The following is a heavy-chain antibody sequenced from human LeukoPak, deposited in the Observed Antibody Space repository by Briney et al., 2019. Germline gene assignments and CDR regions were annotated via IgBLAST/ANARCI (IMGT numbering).Heavy chain of an antibody. Sequence: GGSLRLSCAASGFTFSSYSMNWVRQAPGKGLEWVSSISSSSSYIYYADSVKGRFTTSRDNAKNSLYLQMNSLRAEDTAVYYCARDRSSSSWYVPFDYWGQGTLVTVSS. CDR1: GFTFSSYS. V-gene: IGHV3-21*01. J-gene: IGHJ4*02. CDR3: ARDRSSSSWYVPFDY. D-gene: IGHD6-13*01. CDR2: ISSSSSYI.